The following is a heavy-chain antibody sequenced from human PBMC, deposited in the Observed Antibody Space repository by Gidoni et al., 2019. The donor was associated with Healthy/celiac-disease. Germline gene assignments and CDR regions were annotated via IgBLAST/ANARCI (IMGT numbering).Heavy chain of an antibody. V-gene: IGHV3-64*01. J-gene: IGHJ6*03. Sequence: EVQLVESGGGLVQPGGSLRLSCAASGFTFSSYAMHWVRQAPGKGLESVSAISSNGGSTYYANSVKGRFTISRDNSKNPLYLQMGSLRAEDMAVYYCARGGSRCSGGSCYSYYYMDVWGKGTTVTVSS. CDR1: GFTFSSYA. D-gene: IGHD2-15*01. CDR3: ARGGSRCSGGSCYSYYYMDV. CDR2: ISSNGGST.